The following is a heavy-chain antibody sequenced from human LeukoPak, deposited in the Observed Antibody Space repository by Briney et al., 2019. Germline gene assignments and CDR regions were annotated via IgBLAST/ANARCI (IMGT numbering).Heavy chain of an antibody. Sequence: ASVKVSCKASGYTFTGYYMHWVRQAPGQGLEWMGWINPNSGGTNYAQKFQGRVTMTRDTSISTAYMEVSRLRSDDTAVYYCARWDYYDTSAYSGDFDYWGQGTLVTVSS. V-gene: IGHV1-2*02. CDR3: ARWDYYDTSAYSGDFDY. J-gene: IGHJ4*02. CDR2: INPNSGGT. CDR1: GYTFTGYY. D-gene: IGHD3-22*01.